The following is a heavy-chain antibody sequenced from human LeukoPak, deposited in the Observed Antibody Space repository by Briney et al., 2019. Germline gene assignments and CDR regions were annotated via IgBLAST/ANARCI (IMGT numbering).Heavy chain of an antibody. CDR2: IVPVFGPA. Sequence: SVTVSCKASGGSFSNYAVTWVRQAPGQGLEWMGGIVPVFGPANYAQKFQGRVTITADESTSTIYMELRSLTSDDTALYYCVRSSGTYYFTAYWGQGTLVTVSS. V-gene: IGHV1-69*01. D-gene: IGHD1-26*01. CDR1: GGSFSNYA. CDR3: VRSSGTYYFTAY. J-gene: IGHJ4*02.